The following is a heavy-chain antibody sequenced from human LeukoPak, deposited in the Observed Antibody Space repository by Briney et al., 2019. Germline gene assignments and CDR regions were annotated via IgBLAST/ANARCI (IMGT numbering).Heavy chain of an antibody. CDR3: ARGTPYDSSGYYPDY. Sequence: ASVKVSCKASGYTFAGYYMHWVRQAPGQGLEWMGRINPNSGGTNYAQKFQGRVTMTRDTSISTAYMELSRLRSDDTAVYYCARGTPYDSSGYYPDYWGQGTLVTVSS. J-gene: IGHJ4*02. D-gene: IGHD3-22*01. V-gene: IGHV1-2*06. CDR2: INPNSGGT. CDR1: GYTFAGYY.